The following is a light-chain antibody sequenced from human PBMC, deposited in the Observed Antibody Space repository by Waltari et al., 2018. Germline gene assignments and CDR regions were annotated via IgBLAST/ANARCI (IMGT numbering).Light chain of an antibody. J-gene: IGKJ4*01. CDR1: QDISDY. CDR2: DAS. CDR3: QQYDNLPLT. V-gene: IGKV1-33*01. Sequence: DIQMTQSPSSLSASVGDRVTITCQASQDISDYLNWYQQKPGKAPQLLIYDASNVETGVPSRFSGSGSGTDFTLTISSLQPEDIATYYCQQYDNLPLTFGGGTKVEMK.